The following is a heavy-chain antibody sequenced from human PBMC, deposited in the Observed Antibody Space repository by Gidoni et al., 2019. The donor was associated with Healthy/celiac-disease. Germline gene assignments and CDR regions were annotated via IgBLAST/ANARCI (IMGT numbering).Heavy chain of an antibody. CDR1: GFTFSSYA. Sequence: EVQLLESGGGLVQPGGSLRLSCAASGFTFSSYAMSWVRQAPGKGLEWVSAISGSGGSTYYADSVKGRFTISRDNSKNTLYLQMNSLRAEDTAVYYCAKVAHAYYYDSSGYWALWGQGTLVTVSS. V-gene: IGHV3-23*01. CDR3: AKVAHAYYYDSSGYWAL. CDR2: ISGSGGST. J-gene: IGHJ4*02. D-gene: IGHD3-22*01.